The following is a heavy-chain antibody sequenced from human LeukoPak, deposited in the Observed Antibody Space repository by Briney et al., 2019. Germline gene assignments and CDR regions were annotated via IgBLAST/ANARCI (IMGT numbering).Heavy chain of an antibody. CDR2: INRDGSQI. CDR1: GFTLGTSW. D-gene: IGHD3-10*01. J-gene: IGHJ4*02. V-gene: IGHV3-7*01. Sequence: GGSLRLSCVASGFTLGTSWMTWVRQAPGKGLEWVTNINRDGSQIDYLDSVKGRFTISRDSANNALYLQMNSLRAEDTAIYYRARGGLSAGFDYWGQGTLVTVSS. CDR3: ARGGLSAGFDY.